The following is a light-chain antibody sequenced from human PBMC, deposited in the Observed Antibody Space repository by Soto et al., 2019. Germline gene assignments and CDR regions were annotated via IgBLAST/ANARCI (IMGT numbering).Light chain of an antibody. CDR1: QSVSNSY. Sequence: EIVLTQSPGTLSLSPGERATLSCRASQSVSNSYLAWYRQKPGQAPRLLIYAASSRATGTPDRFSGSGSGTAFTLTISRLEAEDFAVYYCQQYGSSFTFGPGTKVDIK. CDR3: QQYGSSFT. V-gene: IGKV3-20*01. CDR2: AAS. J-gene: IGKJ3*01.